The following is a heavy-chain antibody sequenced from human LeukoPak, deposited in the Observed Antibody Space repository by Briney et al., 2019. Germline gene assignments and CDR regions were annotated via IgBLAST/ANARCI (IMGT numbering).Heavy chain of an antibody. J-gene: IGHJ4*02. CDR3: ARVDYGSGNDYFDY. D-gene: IGHD3-10*01. CDR2: IYSGGST. V-gene: IGHV3-53*01. CDR1: GFTVSSNY. Sequence: GGSLRLSCAASGFTVSSNYMSWVRQAPGKGLEWVSVIYSGGSTHYADSVKGRFTISRDNSKNTLYLQMNSLRAEDTAVYYCARVDYGSGNDYFDYWGQGTLVTVSS.